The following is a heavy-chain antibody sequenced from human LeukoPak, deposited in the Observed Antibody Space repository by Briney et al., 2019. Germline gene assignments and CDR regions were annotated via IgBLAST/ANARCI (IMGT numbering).Heavy chain of an antibody. Sequence: GGSVRLSCAASGFTFDDYAMHWVRQAPGKGLEWVSLISWDGGSTYYADSVKGRFTISRDNSKNSLYLQMNSLRAEDTALYSCAKDIRGSTSWYGLDYWGQGTLVTVSS. CDR2: ISWDGGST. J-gene: IGHJ4*02. V-gene: IGHV3-43D*03. D-gene: IGHD6-13*01. CDR1: GFTFDDYA. CDR3: AKDIRGSTSWYGLDY.